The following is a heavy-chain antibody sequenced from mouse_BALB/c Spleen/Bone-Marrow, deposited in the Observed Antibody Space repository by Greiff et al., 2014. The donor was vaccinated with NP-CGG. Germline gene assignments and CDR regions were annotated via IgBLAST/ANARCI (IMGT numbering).Heavy chain of an antibody. CDR1: GYAFSSSW. V-gene: IGHV1-82*01. J-gene: IGHJ2*01. CDR2: IYPGDGGS. Sequence: VHLVESGPELMKPGASVKISCKASGYAFSSSWMNWVKQRPGQGLEWIGRIYPGDGGSNYNGKFKGKATLTADKSSSTAYMQLSSLTSVDSAVYFCARWGITSYYFDYWGQGTTLTVSS. CDR3: ARWGITSYYFDY. D-gene: IGHD2-4*01.